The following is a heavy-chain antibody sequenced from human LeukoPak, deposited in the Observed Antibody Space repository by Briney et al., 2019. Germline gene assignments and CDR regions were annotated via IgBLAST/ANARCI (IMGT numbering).Heavy chain of an antibody. D-gene: IGHD6-19*01. Sequence: PGGSLRLSCAASGFTFSNYNMNWVRQAPGKGLEWVSYISSGGGATHYADSVKGRFTISRDNDKNSLYLQMNSLRDEDTALYPCAKTHGNGWYFDYWGQGNLVTVAS. CDR3: AKTHGNGWYFDY. J-gene: IGHJ4*02. CDR1: GFTFSNYN. CDR2: ISSGGGAT. V-gene: IGHV3-48*02.